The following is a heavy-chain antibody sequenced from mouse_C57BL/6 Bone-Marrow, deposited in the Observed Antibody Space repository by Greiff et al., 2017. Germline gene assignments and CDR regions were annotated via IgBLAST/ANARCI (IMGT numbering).Heavy chain of an antibody. CDR2: IYPGSGST. CDR1: GYTFTSYW. J-gene: IGHJ4*01. D-gene: IGHD2-3*01. V-gene: IGHV1-55*01. CDR3: ARPDGYYAMDY. Sequence: VQLQQSGAELVKPGASVKMSCKASGYTFTSYWITWVKQRPGQGLEWIGDIYPGSGSTNYNEKFKSKATLTVDTSSSTAYMQLSSLTSEDSAGYYCARPDGYYAMDYWGQGTSVTVST.